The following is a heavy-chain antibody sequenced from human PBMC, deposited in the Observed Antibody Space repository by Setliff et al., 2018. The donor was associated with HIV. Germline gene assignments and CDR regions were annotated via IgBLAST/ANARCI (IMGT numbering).Heavy chain of an antibody. CDR1: GYTFTSCF. J-gene: IGHJ6*02. Sequence: ASVKVSCKASGYTFTSCFIHWVRQAPGQGLEYMGIINPSDGTTDYTQKFQDRVTMTSDTSTSTVYMELRSLRSEDTAIYYCATARYGAAAGIRNYGMDVWGQGTTVTVSS. D-gene: IGHD6-13*01. V-gene: IGHV1-46*01. CDR2: INPSDGTT. CDR3: ATARYGAAAGIRNYGMDV.